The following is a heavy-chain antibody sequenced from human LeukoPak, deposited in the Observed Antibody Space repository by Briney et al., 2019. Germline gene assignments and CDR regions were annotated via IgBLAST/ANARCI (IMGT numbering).Heavy chain of an antibody. J-gene: IGHJ3*02. CDR1: GYTFTNYD. CDR2: MNPNSGNT. V-gene: IGHV1-8*03. Sequence: ASVKVSCKDSGYTFTNYDINWVRQAPGQGVEWMGYMNPNSGNTVYAQRFQGRVTITTSTYIDTAYMELRSLRSDDTAVYYCARARSYYYDSSGFDAFDIWGQGTMVTVSS. CDR3: ARARSYYYDSSGFDAFDI. D-gene: IGHD3-22*01.